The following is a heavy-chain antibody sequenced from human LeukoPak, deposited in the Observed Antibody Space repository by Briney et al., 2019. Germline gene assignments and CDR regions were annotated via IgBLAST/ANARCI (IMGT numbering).Heavy chain of an antibody. CDR2: LNLDGSDK. D-gene: IGHD1-1*01. V-gene: IGHV3-7*03. J-gene: IGHJ4*02. Sequence: GGSLRLSCAASGFTVSSNYMGWVRQAPGEGLGWVASLNLDGSDKYYVDSVKGRFTISRDNAKNSLYLQMDSLRVEDTAVYYCAKGKRYPDYWGQGTLVTVSS. CDR1: GFTVSSNY. CDR3: AKGKRYPDY.